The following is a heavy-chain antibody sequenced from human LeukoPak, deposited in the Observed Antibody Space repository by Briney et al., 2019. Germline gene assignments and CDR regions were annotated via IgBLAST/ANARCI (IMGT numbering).Heavy chain of an antibody. V-gene: IGHV3-48*03. Sequence: PGGSLRISCAASGFTFSSYEMKLVRQAPGKGLEWVSYISSSGSTIYYADSVKGRFTISRDNAKNSLYLQMNSLRAEDTAVYYCAELGITMIGGVWGKGTTVTISS. J-gene: IGHJ6*04. CDR1: GFTFSSYE. D-gene: IGHD3-10*02. CDR3: AELGITMIGGV. CDR2: ISSSGSTI.